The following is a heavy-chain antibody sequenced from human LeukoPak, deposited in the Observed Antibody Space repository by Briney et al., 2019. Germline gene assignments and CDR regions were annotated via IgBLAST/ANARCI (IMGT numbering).Heavy chain of an antibody. J-gene: IGHJ6*03. Sequence: SVKVSCKASGGTFSSYAISWVRQAPGQGLGWMGGIIPIFGTANYAQKFQGRVTITADKSKSTAYMELSSLRSEDTAVYYCARARYYGSGSYYQDYYYYYMDVWGKGTTVTVSS. CDR2: IIPIFGTA. CDR1: GGTFSSYA. V-gene: IGHV1-69*06. D-gene: IGHD3-10*01. CDR3: ARARYYGSGSYYQDYYYYYMDV.